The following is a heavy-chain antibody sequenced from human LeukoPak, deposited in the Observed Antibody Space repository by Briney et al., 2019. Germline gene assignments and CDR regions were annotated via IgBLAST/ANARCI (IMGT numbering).Heavy chain of an antibody. Sequence: ASVKVSCKASGYTFISYDINWVRQATGQGLEWMGWMNPNSGNTGYAQKFQGRVTMTGNSSISTAYMELSSLRSEDTAVYYCHYTDPGSRYFDYWGQGTLVTVSS. CDR3: HYTDPGSRYFDY. V-gene: IGHV1-8*01. J-gene: IGHJ4*02. CDR1: GYTFISYD. CDR2: MNPNSGNT. D-gene: IGHD3-3*01.